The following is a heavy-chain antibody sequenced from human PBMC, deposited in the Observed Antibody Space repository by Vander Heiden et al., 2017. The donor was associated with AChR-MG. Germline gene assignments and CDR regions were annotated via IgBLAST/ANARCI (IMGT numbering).Heavy chain of an antibody. CDR1: GFTRSTYG. CDR3: TKVSGRTGTYFDY. D-gene: IGHD1-1*01. V-gene: IGHV3-30*18. Sequence: QVRLVESGGGVVQPGRSLGLSCTPPGFTRSTYGLRRVRQAPGKGLEWVAVISNDGSNKYYADSVKGRFTISRDNSKKTFYLQMNSLRAEDTAVYYCTKVSGRTGTYFDYWGQGTLVTVSS. J-gene: IGHJ4*02. CDR2: ISNDGSNK.